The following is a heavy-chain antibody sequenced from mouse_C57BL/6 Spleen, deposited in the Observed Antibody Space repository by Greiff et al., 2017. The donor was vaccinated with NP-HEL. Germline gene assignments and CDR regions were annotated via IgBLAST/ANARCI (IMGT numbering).Heavy chain of an antibody. J-gene: IGHJ2*01. CDR3: ARHGGTPYYFDY. CDR1: GFTFSSYG. D-gene: IGHD1-1*02. CDR2: ISSGGSYT. Sequence: EVQLQESGGDLVKPGGSLKLSCAASGFTFSSYGMSWVRQTPDKRLEWVATISSGGSYTYYPDSVKGRFTISRDNAKNTLYLQMSSLKSEDTAMYYCARHGGTPYYFDYWGQGTTLTVSS. V-gene: IGHV5-6*01.